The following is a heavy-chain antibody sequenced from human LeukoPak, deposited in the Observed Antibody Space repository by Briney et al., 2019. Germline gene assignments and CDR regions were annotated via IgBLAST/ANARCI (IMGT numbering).Heavy chain of an antibody. V-gene: IGHV4-4*02. CDR2: IYHSGST. CDR1: GGSISSSNW. Sequence: PSGTLSLTCAVSGGSISSSNWWSWVRQPPGKGLEWIGEIYHSGSTNYNPSLKSRVTISVDTSKNQFSLKLSSVTAADTAVYYCASSEATTTPPPYGMDVWGQGTKVTVSS. D-gene: IGHD5-12*01. J-gene: IGHJ6*02. CDR3: ASSEATTTPPPYGMDV.